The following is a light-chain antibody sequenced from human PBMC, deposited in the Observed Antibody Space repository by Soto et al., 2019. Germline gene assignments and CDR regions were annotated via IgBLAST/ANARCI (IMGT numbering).Light chain of an antibody. CDR3: CSYAGSYTSPCV. J-gene: IGLJ3*02. CDR2: DVS. CDR1: SSDVGSYNY. V-gene: IGLV2-11*01. Sequence: QSALTQPRSVSGSPGQSVTISCTGTSSDVGSYNYVSWYQQHPGKAPKLMIYDVSKRPSGVPDRFSGSKSGNTASLTISGLQAEDEADYYCCSYAGSYTSPCVFGGGTKLTVL.